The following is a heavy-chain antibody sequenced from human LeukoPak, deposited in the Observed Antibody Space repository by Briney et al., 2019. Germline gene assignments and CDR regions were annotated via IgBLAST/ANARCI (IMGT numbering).Heavy chain of an antibody. CDR2: IKQDESEK. J-gene: IGHJ6*03. D-gene: IGHD3-10*01. CDR3: VRDKLTYYYGSGSYYYNYYMDV. CDR1: GFTVSSNY. Sequence: GGSLRLSCAASGFTVSSNYMSWVRQAPGKGLEWVANIKQDESEKYYVDSVKGRFTISRDNAKDSLYLQMNSLRAEDTAVYYCVRDKLTYYYGSGSYYYNYYMDVWGKGTTVTVSS. V-gene: IGHV3-7*01.